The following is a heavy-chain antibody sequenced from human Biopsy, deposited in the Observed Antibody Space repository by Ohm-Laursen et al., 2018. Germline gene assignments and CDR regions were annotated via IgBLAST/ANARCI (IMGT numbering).Heavy chain of an antibody. CDR3: ARLYRLDDYWNDDPPDAFDV. CDR2: ISSSGST. Sequence: SDTLSLTWSVSGGSISSDYWSWIRQPPRKGLEWIGYISSSGSTNYNPSLRGRVTITVDTSRNQFSLKLTSVTAADTAVFFCARLYRLDDYWNDDPPDAFDVWGQGTMVTVSS. J-gene: IGHJ3*01. CDR1: GGSISSDY. D-gene: IGHD3-3*01. V-gene: IGHV4-59*07.